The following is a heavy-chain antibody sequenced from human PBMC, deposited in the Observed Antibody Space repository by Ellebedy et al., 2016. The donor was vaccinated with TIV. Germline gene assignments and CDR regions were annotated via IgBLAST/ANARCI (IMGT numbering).Heavy chain of an antibody. D-gene: IGHD6-13*01. CDR2: MSYDGTDK. V-gene: IGHV3-30*04. CDR3: ARGMGSSSWCFDY. CDR1: GFTFSSRA. Sequence: PGGSLRLSCAASGFTFSSRAMHWVRQAPGKGLEWVALMSYDGTDKYYADSVEGRFSISRDNSKNTLYLEMNSLRAEDTAVYYCARGMGSSSWCFDYWGQGSLVTVSS. J-gene: IGHJ4*02.